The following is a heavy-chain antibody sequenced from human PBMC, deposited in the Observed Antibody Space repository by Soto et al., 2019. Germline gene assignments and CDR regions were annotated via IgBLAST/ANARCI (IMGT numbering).Heavy chain of an antibody. Sequence: QLHLVQSGAVVKKPGASVTVSCSASGYPVTAYYMHWVRQAPGRGLEWMGGINPATGAAKYTQTCQGRVTMTRDTATRTVCMELSGLTSEDTAVFYWARGGGVGVAGSAAFDMWGQGTLVTVSS. CDR2: INPATGAA. J-gene: IGHJ3*02. CDR3: ARGGGVGVAGSAAFDM. D-gene: IGHD3-3*01. V-gene: IGHV1-2*02. CDR1: GYPVTAYY.